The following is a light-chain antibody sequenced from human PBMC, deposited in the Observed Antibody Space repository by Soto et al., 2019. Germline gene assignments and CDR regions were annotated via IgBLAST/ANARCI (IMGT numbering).Light chain of an antibody. J-gene: IGKJ3*01. Sequence: EIVMTQSPGTLSVFPGESVTLSCRASQSVNGFLDWFQHKPGQAPRLVLKRIFIRAIGVPARFSGSGSETEFTLTINGLQSEDSGVYYCQEYYDTPYTFGPGTKVDIQ. CDR1: QSVNGF. V-gene: IGKV3-15*01. CDR2: RIF. CDR3: QEYYDTPYT.